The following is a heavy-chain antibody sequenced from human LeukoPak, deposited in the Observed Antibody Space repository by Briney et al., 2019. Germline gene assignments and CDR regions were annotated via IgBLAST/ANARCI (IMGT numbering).Heavy chain of an antibody. CDR1: GGSISSSSYY. CDR3: ARRNDFHI. J-gene: IGHJ3*02. Sequence: SETLSLTCTVSGGSISSSSYYWGWIRQPPGKGLEWIGYIYSNEATEYKPSLKSRVTISADTSKNQFSLKLTSVTAADTAIYYCARRNDFHIWGQGTMVTVSS. V-gene: IGHV4-61*05. CDR2: IYSNEAT.